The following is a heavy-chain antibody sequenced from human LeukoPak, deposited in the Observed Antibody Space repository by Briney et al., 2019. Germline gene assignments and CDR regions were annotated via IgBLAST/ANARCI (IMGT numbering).Heavy chain of an antibody. CDR3: ARGYSYGYPLLGY. CDR2: IHTSGST. V-gene: IGHV4-4*07. Sequence: PSETLSLTCLVSGGSITSYHWTWIRQPAGKGLQWIGQIHTSGSTNYNPSLKSRVTISVDTSKNQFSLKLSSVTAADTAVYYCARGYSYGYPLLGYWGQGTLVTVSS. CDR1: GGSITSYH. J-gene: IGHJ4*02. D-gene: IGHD5-18*01.